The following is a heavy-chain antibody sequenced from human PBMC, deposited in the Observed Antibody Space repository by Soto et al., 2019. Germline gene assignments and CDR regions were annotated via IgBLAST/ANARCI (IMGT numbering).Heavy chain of an antibody. J-gene: IGHJ6*02. CDR3: ARHGNTVTTGYYYAMDV. Sequence: SETLSLTCTVSGGSISSSSYYWGWIRQPPGKGLEWIGTIYYSGSTYYNPSLKSRVTISVDTSKDQFSLKLSSVTATDTAVYYCARHGNTVTTGYYYAMDVWGQGTTVTVSS. CDR2: IYYSGST. D-gene: IGHD4-17*01. V-gene: IGHV4-39*01. CDR1: GGSISSSSYY.